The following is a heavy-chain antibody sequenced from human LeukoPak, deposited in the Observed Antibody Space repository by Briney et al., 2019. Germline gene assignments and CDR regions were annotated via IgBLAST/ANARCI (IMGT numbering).Heavy chain of an antibody. J-gene: IGHJ4*02. CDR3: ARDQDGYNYYFDY. V-gene: IGHV4-39*07. CDR1: GDSMSSSGYY. D-gene: IGHD5-24*01. CDR2: IYYSGTT. Sequence: SETLSLTCTVSGDSMSSSGYYWGWIRQPPGTGLEWIGSIYYSGTTYYNPSLKSRVTISVDTSNNQFSLKLTSVTAADTALYYCARDQDGYNYYFDYWGQGTLVTVSS.